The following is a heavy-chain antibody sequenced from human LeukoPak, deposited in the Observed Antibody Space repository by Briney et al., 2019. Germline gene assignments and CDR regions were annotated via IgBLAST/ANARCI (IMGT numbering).Heavy chain of an antibody. CDR1: GFTFSDYY. CDR2: ISSSGGTT. J-gene: IGHJ4*02. CDR3: ARVPRSGGSIDY. V-gene: IGHV3-11*01. Sequence: GGCLRLSSAASGFTFSDYYMTWIRQAPGKGLEWGSYISSSGGTTHYADSVQGRFTISRNNAKNSLFVQMSKLRAEDTAVYYCARVPRSGGSIDYWGQGTLVTVSS. D-gene: IGHD6-19*01.